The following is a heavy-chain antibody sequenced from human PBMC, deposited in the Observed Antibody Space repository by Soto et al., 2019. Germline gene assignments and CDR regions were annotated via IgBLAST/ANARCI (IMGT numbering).Heavy chain of an antibody. CDR2: IYYSGST. V-gene: IGHV4-39*01. Sequence: SETLSLTCTVSGGSISSSSYYWGWIRQPPGTGLEWIGSIYYSGSTYYNPSLKSRVTISVDTSKNQFSLKLSSVTAADTAVYYCARLGSSSWLGVYYGMDVWGQGTTVTVSS. J-gene: IGHJ6*02. CDR1: GGSISSSSYY. CDR3: ARLGSSSWLGVYYGMDV. D-gene: IGHD6-13*01.